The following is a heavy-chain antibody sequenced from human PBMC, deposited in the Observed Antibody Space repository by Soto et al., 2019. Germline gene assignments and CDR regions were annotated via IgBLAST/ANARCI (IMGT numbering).Heavy chain of an antibody. V-gene: IGHV3-49*04. J-gene: IGHJ4*02. Sequence: GGSLRLSCTASGFTFGDYAMSWVRQAPGKGLEWVGFIRSKAYGGTTEYAASVKGRFTISRDDSKSIAYLQMNSLKTEDTAVYYCTRGPPLFLPAPFDYWGQGTLVTVSS. D-gene: IGHD3-10*02. CDR2: IRSKAYGGTT. CDR3: TRGPPLFLPAPFDY. CDR1: GFTFGDYA.